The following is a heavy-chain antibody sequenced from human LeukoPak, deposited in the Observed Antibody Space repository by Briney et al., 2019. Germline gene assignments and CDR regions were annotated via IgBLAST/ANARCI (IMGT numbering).Heavy chain of an antibody. CDR2: ISSSSSYI. CDR3: ARSFSSSWDYDAFDI. CDR1: GFTFSNYA. Sequence: PGGSLRLSCAASGFTFSNYAMHWVRQAPGKGLEWVSSISSSSSYIYYADSVKGRFTISRDNAKNSLYLQMNSLRAEDTAVYYCARSFSSSWDYDAFDIWGQGTMVTVSS. D-gene: IGHD6-13*01. J-gene: IGHJ3*02. V-gene: IGHV3-21*01.